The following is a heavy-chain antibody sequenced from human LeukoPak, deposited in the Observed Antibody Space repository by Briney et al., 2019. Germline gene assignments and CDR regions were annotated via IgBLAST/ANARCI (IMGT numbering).Heavy chain of an antibody. J-gene: IGHJ3*02. Sequence: GGSLRLSCVASGFTFSSYWMTWVRQAPGKGLEWVANIKTDGSQIYYVDSVKGRFTISRDNAKNSLYLQMNSLRAEDTAVYYCARDHDYGDYLLTPDAFDIWGQGTMVTVSS. D-gene: IGHD4-17*01. CDR1: GFTFSSYW. CDR2: IKTDGSQI. V-gene: IGHV3-7*01. CDR3: ARDHDYGDYLLTPDAFDI.